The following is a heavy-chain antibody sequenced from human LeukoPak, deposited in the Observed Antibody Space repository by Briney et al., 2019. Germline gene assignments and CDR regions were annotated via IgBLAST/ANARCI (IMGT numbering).Heavy chain of an antibody. CDR1: GDSVSSNIDA. V-gene: IGHV6-1*01. CDR2: TYYRSKWYN. D-gene: IGHD2-2*01. J-gene: IGHJ3*02. Sequence: SHTLSLICAISGDSVSSNIDAWNWIRQSPSRGLEWLRRTYYRSKWYNDYAVSVKSRITIYPDTSKNQFSLQLNSVTPEDTAVYYCARDIVVVPAAPDAFDIWGQGTMVTVSS. CDR3: ARDIVVVPAAPDAFDI.